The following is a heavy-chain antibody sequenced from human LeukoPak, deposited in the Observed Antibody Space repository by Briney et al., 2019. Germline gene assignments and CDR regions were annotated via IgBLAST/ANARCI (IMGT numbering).Heavy chain of an antibody. V-gene: IGHV3-15*01. CDR3: AGEPVRCSSTSCSTRAHYYYYYGMDV. D-gene: IGHD2-2*01. CDR2: IKSKTDGGTT. J-gene: IGHJ6*02. Sequence: PGGSLRLSCAASGFTFSSAWMSWVRQAPGKGLEWVGRIKSKTDGGTTDYAAPVKGRFTISREDSKNTLYLQMNSLRAEDTAVYYCAGEPVRCSSTSCSTRAHYYYYYGMDVWGQGTTVTVSS. CDR1: GFTFSSAW.